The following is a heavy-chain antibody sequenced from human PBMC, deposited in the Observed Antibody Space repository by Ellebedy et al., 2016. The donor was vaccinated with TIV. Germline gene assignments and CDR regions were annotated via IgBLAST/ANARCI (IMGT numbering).Heavy chain of an antibody. CDR3: ARVRYYDSSGYYYYYYYGMDV. V-gene: IGHV1-18*01. Sequence: ASVKVSCKASGDTLGGTFSSYAISWVRQAPGQGLEWMGWISAYNGNTNYAQKLQGRVTMTTDTSTSTAYMALRSLRSDDTAVYYCARVRYYDSSGYYYYYYYGMDVWGQGTTVTVSS. CDR2: ISAYNGNT. D-gene: IGHD3-22*01. J-gene: IGHJ6*02. CDR1: GDTLGGTFSSYA.